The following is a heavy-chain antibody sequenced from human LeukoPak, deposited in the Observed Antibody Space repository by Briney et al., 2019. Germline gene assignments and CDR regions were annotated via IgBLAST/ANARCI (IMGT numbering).Heavy chain of an antibody. J-gene: IGHJ4*02. CDR2: ISSSSSYI. CDR1: GFTFSSYS. D-gene: IGHD3-10*01. V-gene: IGHV3-21*01. Sequence: GGSLRLSCAASGFTFSSYSMNWVRQAPGKGLEWVSSISSSSSYIYYADSVKGRFTISRDNAKNSLYLQMNSLRAEDTVVYYCASSPDYYGSGSYIWGQGTLVTVSS. CDR3: ASSPDYYGSGSYI.